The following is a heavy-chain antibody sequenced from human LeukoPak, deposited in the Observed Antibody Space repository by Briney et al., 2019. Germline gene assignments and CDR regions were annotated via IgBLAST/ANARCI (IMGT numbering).Heavy chain of an antibody. J-gene: IGHJ4*02. D-gene: IGHD2-2*01. Sequence: SETLSLTCTVSGGSISTDFWNWIRQPPGKGLEWIGYIYYTGSTNYNPSLKSRVTISVDTSKNQFSLKLSSVITADTAVYYCARSQGNNAWSYFDSWGQGSLVTVSS. CDR1: GGSISTDF. CDR3: ARSQGNNAWSYFDS. V-gene: IGHV4-59*01. CDR2: IYYTGST.